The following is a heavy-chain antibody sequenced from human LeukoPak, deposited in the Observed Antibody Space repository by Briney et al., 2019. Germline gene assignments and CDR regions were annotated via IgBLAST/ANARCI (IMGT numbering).Heavy chain of an antibody. CDR2: ISGSGGRT. D-gene: IGHD2-8*01. CDR1: GFIFTNYA. J-gene: IGHJ4*02. CDR3: ARAGYCTNGVCPYFDY. V-gene: IGHV3-23*01. Sequence: GGSLRLSCAACGFIFTNYAMSWVRQAPGKGLEWVSAISGSGGRTYYADSVKGRFTISRDNSTSTLLLQMNSVRAEDTAVYSCARAGYCTNGVCPYFDYWGQGTLVTVSS.